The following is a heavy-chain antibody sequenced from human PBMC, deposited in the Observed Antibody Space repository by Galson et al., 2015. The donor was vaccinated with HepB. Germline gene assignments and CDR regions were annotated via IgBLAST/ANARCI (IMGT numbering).Heavy chain of an antibody. J-gene: IGHJ4*02. CDR3: AKDRGGPNDY. CDR1: GVTLSRYW. Sequence: SLRLSCAASGVTLSRYWVHWVRQVPGKGLVWVARINEDGSSRAYADSVRGRFTISRDNAKNMLYLEMNSLRAEDTAVYYCAKDRGGPNDYWGQGNLVTVSS. CDR2: INEDGSSR. V-gene: IGHV3-74*01. D-gene: IGHD5-12*01.